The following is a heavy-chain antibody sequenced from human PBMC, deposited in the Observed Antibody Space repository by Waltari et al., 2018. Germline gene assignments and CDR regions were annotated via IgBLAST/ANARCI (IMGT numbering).Heavy chain of an antibody. CDR1: GGTFSSYA. D-gene: IGHD1-1*01. CDR3: ARGGHNWVPLREWYFDL. V-gene: IGHV1-69*05. J-gene: IGHJ2*01. CDR2: VVPIFGKA. Sequence: QVQLVQSGAVVKKPGSSVKVSCKASGGTFSSYALSWVRQAPGQGLEWMGGVVPIFGKANYAQRLEGRVTITTDETTSTAYMGLGSLRSEGTAVYDCARGGHNWVPLREWYFDLWGRGTLVTVAS.